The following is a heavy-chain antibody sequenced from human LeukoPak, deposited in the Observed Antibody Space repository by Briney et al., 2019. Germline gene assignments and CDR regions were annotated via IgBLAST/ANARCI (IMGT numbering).Heavy chain of an antibody. CDR1: GFTYTHPA. J-gene: IGHJ4*02. D-gene: IGHD6-13*01. V-gene: IGHV1-58*02. CDR3: AGRSSIWSFDY. Sequence: SVTATFMGTGFTYTHPAMQWVRQARGQRLEWIGWIVVGSGNTNYAQKFQERVTITRDMSTSAAYMELSSLRSEDTAVYYCAGRSSIWSFDYWGPGELVTVSS. CDR2: IVVGSGNT.